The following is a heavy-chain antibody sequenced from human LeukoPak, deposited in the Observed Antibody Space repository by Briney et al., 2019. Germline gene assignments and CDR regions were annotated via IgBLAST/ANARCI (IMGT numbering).Heavy chain of an antibody. J-gene: IGHJ4*02. CDR1: VFTSRYHG. V-gene: IGHV3-30*03. Sequence: PGRALRLSCAASVFTSRYHGMYWVRQAPGQGLEWVTYISDDGTGKYYADSVQGRFSVSRDSSKNTVDLQMNSLRVEDTAVYICARDFTGKYCIDYWGQGTLVTVSS. CDR3: ARDFTGKYCIDY. CDR2: ISDDGTGK. D-gene: IGHD3-9*01.